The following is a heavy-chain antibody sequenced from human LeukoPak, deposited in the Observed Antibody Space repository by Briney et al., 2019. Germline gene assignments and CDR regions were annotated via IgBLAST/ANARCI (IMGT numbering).Heavy chain of an antibody. Sequence: GRSLRLSCAASGFTFSSYGMHWVRQAPGKGLEWVAVIWYDGSNKYYADSVKGRFTISRDNSKNTLYLQMNSLRAEDTAVYYCATAYGSGSYPLDYWGQGTLVTVSS. CDR1: GFTFSSYG. CDR2: IWYDGSNK. J-gene: IGHJ4*02. CDR3: ATAYGSGSYPLDY. D-gene: IGHD3-10*01. V-gene: IGHV3-33*01.